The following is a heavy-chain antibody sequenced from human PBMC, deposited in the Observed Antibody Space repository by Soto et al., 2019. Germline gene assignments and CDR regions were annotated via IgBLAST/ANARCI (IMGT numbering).Heavy chain of an antibody. J-gene: IGHJ4*02. CDR3: ARDLDTAMVILGC. D-gene: IGHD5-18*01. CDR2: IYYSGST. Sequence: SETLSLTCTVSGGSISSGGYYWSWIRQHPGKGLEWIGYIYYSGSTYYNPSLKSRVTISVDTSKNQFSLKLSSVTAADTAVYYCARDLDTAMVILGCWGQGTLVTVSS. CDR1: GGSISSGGYY. V-gene: IGHV4-31*03.